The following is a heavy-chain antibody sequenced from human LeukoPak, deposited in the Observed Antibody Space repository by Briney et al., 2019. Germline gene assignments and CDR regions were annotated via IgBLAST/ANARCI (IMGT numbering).Heavy chain of an antibody. J-gene: IGHJ4*02. V-gene: IGHV3-23*01. CDR1: GFTFSSYA. Sequence: GGSLRLSCAASGFTFSSYAMSWVRQAPGKGLEWVSAISGSGGSTYYADSVKGRFTISRDNCKNTLYLQMNSLRAEDTAVYYCANGGMYYDSSGYHDYWGQGTLVTVSS. D-gene: IGHD3-22*01. CDR3: ANGGMYYDSSGYHDY. CDR2: ISGSGGST.